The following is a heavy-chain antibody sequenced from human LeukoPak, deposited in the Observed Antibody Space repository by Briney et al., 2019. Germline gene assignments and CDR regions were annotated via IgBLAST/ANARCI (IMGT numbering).Heavy chain of an antibody. Sequence: GGSLRLSCSASGFTFSSYSMHWVRQAPGKGLEYVSAINDNGGSTYYADSVKGRFTISRDNSKSTLYLQMSSLRAEDTALYYCVRRMATIDFWGQGTLVTVSS. CDR1: GFTFSSYS. D-gene: IGHD5-12*01. CDR3: VRRMATIDF. J-gene: IGHJ4*02. V-gene: IGHV3-64D*06. CDR2: INDNGGST.